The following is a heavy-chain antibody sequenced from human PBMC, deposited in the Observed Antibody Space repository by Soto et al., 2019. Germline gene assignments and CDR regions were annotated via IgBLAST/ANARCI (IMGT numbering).Heavy chain of an antibody. CDR2: ISYDGSIE. J-gene: IGHJ5*02. CDR3: AKNLGYCCGGRGYPHNWFDP. CDR1: GFTFKSYG. V-gene: IGHV3-30*18. D-gene: IGHD2-15*01. Sequence: QVQLVESGGGVVQPGRSLRLSCAASGFTFKSYGMHWVRQAPGKGLEWVAVISYDGSIEYYGDSVKGRFTISRDNSKNTLYLQMNRLRGEDTAVYYWAKNLGYCCGGRGYPHNWFDPWGQGTLVTVSS.